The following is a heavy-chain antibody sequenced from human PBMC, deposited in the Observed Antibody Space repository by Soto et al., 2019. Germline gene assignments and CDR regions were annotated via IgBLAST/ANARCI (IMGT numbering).Heavy chain of an antibody. J-gene: IGHJ6*02. CDR1: GGTFSSYA. D-gene: IGHD3-10*01. CDR3: ASVITMVRGHHYGMAV. CDR2: SIPIFGTA. Sequence: ASVKVSCKAAGGTFSSYAISWVRQAPGQGLEWMGGSIPIFGTANYAQKFQGRVTITADKSTSTAYMELSSLRSEDTAVYYCASVITMVRGHHYGMAVRGQGTPVTVSS. V-gene: IGHV1-69*06.